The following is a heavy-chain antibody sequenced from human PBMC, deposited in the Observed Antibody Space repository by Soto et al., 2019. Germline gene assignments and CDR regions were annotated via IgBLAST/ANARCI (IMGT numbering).Heavy chain of an antibody. CDR2: IYYSGTT. D-gene: IGHD5-18*01. CDR3: ARVGYSYNGLDY. CDR1: GGSISSGGYY. Sequence: SETLSLTCTVSGGSISSGGYYWSWIRQHPGKGLEWIGYIYYSGTTYYNPSLKSRVTLTIDTSQNQFSLKVNSVTAADTAMYYCARVGYSYNGLDYWGQGTLVTVSS. J-gene: IGHJ4*02. V-gene: IGHV4-31*03.